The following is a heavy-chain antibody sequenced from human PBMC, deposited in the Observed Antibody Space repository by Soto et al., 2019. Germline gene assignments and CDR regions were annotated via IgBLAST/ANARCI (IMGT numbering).Heavy chain of an antibody. V-gene: IGHV4-34*01. J-gene: IGHJ3*01. CDR3: ARGDCSSAYCFTRWALDF. Sequence: SETLSLTCAVYGGSFSGYYWTWIRQTPGKGLEWIGEISHSGTTNYQPSLTSRVTISADPSKKQFSLNLTSVTAADSGVYYCARGDCSSAYCFTRWALDFWGQGTVVNVSS. D-gene: IGHD2-2*01. CDR1: GGSFSGYY. CDR2: ISHSGTT.